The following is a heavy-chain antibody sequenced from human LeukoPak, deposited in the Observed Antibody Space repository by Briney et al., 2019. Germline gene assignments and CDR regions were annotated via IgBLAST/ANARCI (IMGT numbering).Heavy chain of an antibody. D-gene: IGHD6-6*01. CDR3: AKEYSSSHPSAYFDY. CDR1: GFTFSSYG. Sequence: PGGSLRLSCAASGFTFSSYGMHWVRQAPGKGLEWVAFIRYDGSNKYYADSVKGRFTISRDNSKNTLYLQMNSLRAEDTAVYYCAKEYSSSHPSAYFDYWGQGTLVTVSS. V-gene: IGHV3-30*02. CDR2: IRYDGSNK. J-gene: IGHJ4*02.